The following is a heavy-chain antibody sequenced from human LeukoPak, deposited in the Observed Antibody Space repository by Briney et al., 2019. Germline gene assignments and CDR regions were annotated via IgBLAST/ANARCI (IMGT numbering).Heavy chain of an antibody. Sequence: GGSLRLSGAASGFTFSSYAMHWVRQAPGTGLEWVAVISYDGSNKYYADSVKGRFTISRDNSKNTLYLQMNSLRAEDTAVYYCARSEQFFDLAQFDYWGQGTLVTVSS. CDR2: ISYDGSNK. CDR1: GFTFSSYA. V-gene: IGHV3-30-3*01. J-gene: IGHJ4*02. D-gene: IGHD3/OR15-3a*01. CDR3: ARSEQFFDLAQFDY.